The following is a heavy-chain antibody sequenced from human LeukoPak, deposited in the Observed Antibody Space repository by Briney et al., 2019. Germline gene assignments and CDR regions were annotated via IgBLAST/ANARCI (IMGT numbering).Heavy chain of an antibody. CDR1: GFTFSSYA. CDR3: AKAYSSSWYLKNFDY. CDR2: IGGSGGST. Sequence: GGSLRLSCAASGFTFSSYAMSWVRQAPGKGLEWVSAIGGSGGSTYYADSVKGRFTISRDNSKNTLYLQMNSLRAEDTAVYYCAKAYSSSWYLKNFDYWGQGTLVTVSS. D-gene: IGHD6-13*01. V-gene: IGHV3-23*01. J-gene: IGHJ4*02.